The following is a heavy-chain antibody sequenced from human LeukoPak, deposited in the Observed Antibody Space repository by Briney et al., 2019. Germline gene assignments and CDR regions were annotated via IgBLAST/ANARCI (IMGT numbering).Heavy chain of an antibody. CDR3: ARQAAAAGKDAFDI. CDR1: GGSISSYY. J-gene: IGHJ3*02. D-gene: IGHD6-13*01. Sequence: SETLSLTCTVSGGSISSYYWSWIRQPAGKGLEWIGRIYTSGSTNYNPSLKSRVTMSVDTSKNQFSLKLSSVTAADTAVYYCARQAAAAGKDAFDIWGQGTMVTVSS. CDR2: IYTSGST. V-gene: IGHV4-4*07.